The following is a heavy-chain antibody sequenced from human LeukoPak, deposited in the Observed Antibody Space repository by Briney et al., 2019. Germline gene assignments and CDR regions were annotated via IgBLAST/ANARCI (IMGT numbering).Heavy chain of an antibody. Sequence: SETLSLTCAVYGGSFSGYYWSWIRQPPGKGLDWIGEVNHSGSTNFNPSLKSRVTISVDTSKNQFSLKLSSVTAADTAVYYCARGATYYYDTSGDYFDYWGRGILVTVSS. J-gene: IGHJ4*02. CDR1: GGSFSGYY. CDR3: ARGATYYYDTSGDYFDY. V-gene: IGHV4-34*01. CDR2: VNHSGST. D-gene: IGHD3-22*01.